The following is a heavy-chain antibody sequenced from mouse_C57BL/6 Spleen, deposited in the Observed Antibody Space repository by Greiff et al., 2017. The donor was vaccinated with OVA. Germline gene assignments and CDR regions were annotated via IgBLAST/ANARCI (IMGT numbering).Heavy chain of an antibody. CDR2: IYPGDGDT. CDR3: ARGDYVDYYAMDY. D-gene: IGHD2-4*01. Sequence: QVQLQQSGAELVQPGASVKISCKASGYAFSSYWMNWVKQRPGKGLEWIGQIYPGDGDTNYNGKFKGKATLTADKSSSTAYMQLSSLTSEDSAVYFCARGDYVDYYAMDYWGQGTSVTVSS. CDR1: GYAFSSYW. V-gene: IGHV1-80*01. J-gene: IGHJ4*01.